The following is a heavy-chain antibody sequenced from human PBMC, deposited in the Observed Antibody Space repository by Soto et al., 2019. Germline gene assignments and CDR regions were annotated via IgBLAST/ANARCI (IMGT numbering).Heavy chain of an antibody. CDR1: VCSISSYY. D-gene: IGHD2-2*02. J-gene: IGHJ4*02. CDR2: IYTSGST. CDR3: ARDLGYCSSTSCYTLWDY. V-gene: IGHV4-4*07. Sequence: SEALSGSGAVSVCSISSYYWSWIRQPAGKGLEWIGRIYTSGSTNYNPSLKSRVTMSVDTSKNQFSLKLSSVTAADTAVYYCARDLGYCSSTSCYTLWDYWGQGTLVTVSS.